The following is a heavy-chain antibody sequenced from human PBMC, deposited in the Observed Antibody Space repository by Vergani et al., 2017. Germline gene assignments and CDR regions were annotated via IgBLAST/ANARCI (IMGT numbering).Heavy chain of an antibody. J-gene: IGHJ6*03. CDR2: IDHTGRP. CDR1: GGSFTSYH. V-gene: IGHV4-34*01. D-gene: IGHD4-11*01. CDR3: ARVNTETNGHLYYYYYMDV. Sequence: QVQLQQWGGGLLKPSETLSLTCVVNGGSFTSYHWTWIRQSPGEGLEWVGDIDHTGRPGCNPSNKSRLTMSVDKSRNQFSLPLNSVTATDTAIYFCARVNTETNGHLYYYYYMDVWGQGTAVTVS.